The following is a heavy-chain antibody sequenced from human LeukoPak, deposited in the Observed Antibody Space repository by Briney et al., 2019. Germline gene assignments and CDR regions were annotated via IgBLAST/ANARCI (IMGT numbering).Heavy chain of an antibody. CDR1: GYTFTGYY. V-gene: IGHV1-46*01. Sequence: ASVKVSCKASGYTFTGYYMHWVRQAPGQGLEWMGWINPNSGGSTSYAQKFQGRVTMTRDMSTSTDYMELSSLRSEDTAVYYCARSYGSGSYGRNWFDPWGQGTLVTVSS. D-gene: IGHD3-10*01. CDR2: INPNSGGST. CDR3: ARSYGSGSYGRNWFDP. J-gene: IGHJ5*02.